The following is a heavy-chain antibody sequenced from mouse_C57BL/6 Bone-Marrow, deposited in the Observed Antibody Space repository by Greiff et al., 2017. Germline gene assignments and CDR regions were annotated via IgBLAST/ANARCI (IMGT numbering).Heavy chain of an antibody. D-gene: IGHD1-1*01. V-gene: IGHV1-64*01. CDR3: ARPLYYYGSSYDY. J-gene: IGHJ2*01. Sequence: QVQLQQPGAELVKPGASVKLSCKASGYTFTSYWMHWVKQRPGQGLEWIGMIHPNSGSTNYNEKFKSKATLTVDQSSSTAYMQLSSLTSEDSAVYYCARPLYYYGSSYDYGGQGTTLTVSS. CDR1: GYTFTSYW. CDR2: IHPNSGST.